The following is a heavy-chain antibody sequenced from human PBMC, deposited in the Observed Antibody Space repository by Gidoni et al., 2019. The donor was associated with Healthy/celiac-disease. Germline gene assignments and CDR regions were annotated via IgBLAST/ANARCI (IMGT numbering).Heavy chain of an antibody. CDR2: ISYDGSNK. V-gene: IGHV3-30*18. CDR3: AKFLEWLSGDYYYYMDV. D-gene: IGHD3-3*01. Sequence: QVQLVESGGGVVQPGRSLRLSCAASGFTFSSSGMHWVRQAPGKGLEWVAVISYDGSNKYYADTVKGRVTISRDNSKNTLYLQMNSLRAEDTAVYDCAKFLEWLSGDYYYYMDVWGKGTTVTVSS. J-gene: IGHJ6*03. CDR1: GFTFSSSG.